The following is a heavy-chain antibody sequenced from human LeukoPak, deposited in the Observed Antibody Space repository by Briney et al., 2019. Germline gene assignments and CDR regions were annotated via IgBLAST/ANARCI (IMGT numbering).Heavy chain of an antibody. CDR2: INHSRST. Sequence: SETLSLTCAVYGGSFSSYYWSWIRQPPGKGLEWIGEINHSRSTSYNPSLKSRVTISVDTSKNQFSLKLSSVTAADTAVYYCAGYDSSGYYYNAFDIWGQGTMVTVSS. CDR1: GGSFSSYY. CDR3: AGYDSSGYYYNAFDI. V-gene: IGHV4-34*01. D-gene: IGHD3-22*01. J-gene: IGHJ3*02.